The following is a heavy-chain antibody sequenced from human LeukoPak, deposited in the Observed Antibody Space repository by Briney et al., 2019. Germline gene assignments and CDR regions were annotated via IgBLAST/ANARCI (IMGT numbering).Heavy chain of an antibody. J-gene: IGHJ2*01. V-gene: IGHV1-46*01. D-gene: IGHD2-21*02. Sequence: ASVKVSCKASGYTFTSYYMHWVRQAPGQGLEWMGIINPSGGSTSYAQKFQSRVTMTRHTSTSPVYMELSSLRSEDTAVYYCARDLGRLGDSNWYFDLWGRGTLVTVSS. CDR2: INPSGGST. CDR1: GYTFTSYY. CDR3: ARDLGRLGDSNWYFDL.